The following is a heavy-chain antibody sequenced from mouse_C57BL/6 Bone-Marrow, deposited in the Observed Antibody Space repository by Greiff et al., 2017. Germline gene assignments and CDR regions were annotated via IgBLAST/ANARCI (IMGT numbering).Heavy chain of an antibody. V-gene: IGHV1-76*01. D-gene: IGHD1-1*01. CDR2: IYPGSGNT. J-gene: IGHJ1*03. CDR3: ARFYYYGSSPHWYFDV. CDR1: GYTFTDYY. Sequence: QVHVKQSGAELVRPGASVKLSCKASGYTFTDYYINWVKQRPGQGLEWIARIYPGSGNTSYNEKFKGKATLTAEKSSSTAYMQLSSLTSEDSAVIFCARFYYYGSSPHWYFDVWGTGTTVTVSS.